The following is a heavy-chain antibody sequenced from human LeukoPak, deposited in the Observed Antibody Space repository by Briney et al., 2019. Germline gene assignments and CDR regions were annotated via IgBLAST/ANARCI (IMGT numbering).Heavy chain of an antibody. Sequence: GGSLRLSCAASGFIFSNYEMNWVRQTPGKGLEWVSYISDHGKSRNYVDSVKGRFSISRDNAKNSLYLQMNSLRVEDAAVYFCARARIAAPLLDYWGQGSLVTVSS. CDR3: ARARIAAPLLDY. CDR2: ISDHGKSR. D-gene: IGHD6-13*01. J-gene: IGHJ4*02. CDR1: GFIFSNYE. V-gene: IGHV3-48*03.